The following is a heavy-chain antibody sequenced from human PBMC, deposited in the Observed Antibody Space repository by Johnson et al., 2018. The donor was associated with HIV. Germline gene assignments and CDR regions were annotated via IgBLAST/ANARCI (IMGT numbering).Heavy chain of an antibody. CDR2: ISYDGSNK. Sequence: QVQLVESGGGVVQPGRSLRLSCAASGFTFSSYAMHWVRQAPGKGLEWVAVISYDGSNKYYADSVKGRFTISRDNYKNTLYLQMNSLRAEDPAVYYCARGGQLLLWDAFDIWGQGTMVTVSS. CDR3: ARGGQLLLWDAFDI. D-gene: IGHD2-2*01. J-gene: IGHJ3*02. CDR1: GFTFSSYA. V-gene: IGHV3-30*04.